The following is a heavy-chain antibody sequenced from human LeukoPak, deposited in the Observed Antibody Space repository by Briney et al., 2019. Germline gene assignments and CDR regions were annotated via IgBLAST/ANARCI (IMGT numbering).Heavy chain of an antibody. V-gene: IGHV1-69*04. Sequence: SVKVSCKASGGTFSSYAISWVRQAPGQGLEWMGRIIPILGIANYAQKFQGRVTITADKSTSTAYMELSSLRSEDAAVYYCARAPRRDSLLGELSLALDYWGQGTLVTVSS. D-gene: IGHD3-16*02. CDR3: ARAPRRDSLLGELSLALDY. CDR1: GGTFSSYA. CDR2: IIPILGIA. J-gene: IGHJ4*02.